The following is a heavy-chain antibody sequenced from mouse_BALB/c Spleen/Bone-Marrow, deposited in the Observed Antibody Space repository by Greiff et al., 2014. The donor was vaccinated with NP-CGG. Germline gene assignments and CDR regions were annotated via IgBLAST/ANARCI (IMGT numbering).Heavy chain of an antibody. CDR3: TTLARSDFDY. V-gene: IGHV1-5*01. CDR1: GYTFSNYW. J-gene: IGHJ2*01. D-gene: IGHD3-1*01. Sequence: EVKLMESGTVLARPGAAVKMSCKASGYTFSNYWMHWVKQRPGQGLERIGTIYPGNSDTTYNQKFKGKAKLTAVTSTSTAYMELSSLTNEDSAVYYCTTLARSDFDYWGQGTTLTVSS. CDR2: IYPGNSDT.